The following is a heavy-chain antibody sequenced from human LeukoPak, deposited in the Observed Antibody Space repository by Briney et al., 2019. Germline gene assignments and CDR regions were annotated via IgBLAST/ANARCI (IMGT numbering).Heavy chain of an antibody. CDR2: ISWDGGST. Sequence: GGSLRLSCAASGFTFDDYTMHWVRHAPGKGLEWVSLISWDGGSTYYADSVKGRFTISRDNSKNSLYLQMNSLRTEDTALYYCAKVLPIAAAGTDYYFDYWGQGTLVTVSS. CDR1: GFTFDDYT. V-gene: IGHV3-43*01. J-gene: IGHJ4*02. D-gene: IGHD6-13*01. CDR3: AKVLPIAAAGTDYYFDY.